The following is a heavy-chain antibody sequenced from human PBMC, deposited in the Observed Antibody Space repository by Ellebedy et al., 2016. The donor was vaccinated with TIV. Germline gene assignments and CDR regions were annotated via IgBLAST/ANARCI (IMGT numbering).Heavy chain of an antibody. CDR2: IKSKTDGGTT. V-gene: IGHV3-15*07. J-gene: IGHJ3*02. D-gene: IGHD3-22*01. CDR1: GLTSINAW. CDR3: TTTMYYYDSGGYPTGDVLDI. Sequence: PGGSLRLSFAPSGLTSINAWITRVRQAPGKGLEGVGRIKSKTDGGTTDYAAPDKGRFTISRDDSKNTLSLQMNSLKTEDTAVYYCTTTMYYYDSGGYPTGDVLDIWGQGTIVTVSS.